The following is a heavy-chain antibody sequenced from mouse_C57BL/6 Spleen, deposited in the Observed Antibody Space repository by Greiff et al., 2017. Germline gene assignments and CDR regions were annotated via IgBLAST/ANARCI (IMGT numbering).Heavy chain of an antibody. J-gene: IGHJ4*01. CDR3: ARLRDYDVSYAMDY. CDR1: GFTFSSYG. Sequence: EVMLVESGGDLVKPGGSLKLSCAASGFTFSSYGMSWVRPTPDKRLEWVATISSGGSYTYYPDSVKGRFTISRDNAKNTLYLQMSSLKSEDTAMYYCARLRDYDVSYAMDYWGQGTSVTVSS. V-gene: IGHV5-6*01. CDR2: ISSGGSYT. D-gene: IGHD2-4*01.